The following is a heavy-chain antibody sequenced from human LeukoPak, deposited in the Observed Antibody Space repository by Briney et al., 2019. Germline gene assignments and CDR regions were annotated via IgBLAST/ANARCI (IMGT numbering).Heavy chain of an antibody. CDR3: AKKYYYDSSPLDY. V-gene: IGHV4-59*12. CDR1: GGSTTSYY. J-gene: IGHJ4*02. CDR2: IYHSGST. D-gene: IGHD3-22*01. Sequence: SETLTLTCTVSGGSTTSYYPNWIRQPPRKGLEWTGEIYHSGSTNYNPSLKSRVTISVDTSKNQFSLKLSSVTAADTAVYYCAKKYYYDSSPLDYWGQGTLVTVSS.